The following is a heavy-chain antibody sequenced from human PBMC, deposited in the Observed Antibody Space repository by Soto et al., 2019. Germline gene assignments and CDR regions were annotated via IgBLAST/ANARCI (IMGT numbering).Heavy chain of an antibody. Sequence: GGSLRLSCAASGFTFSSYAMSWVRQAPGKGLEWVSAISGSGGSTYYADSVKGRFTISRDNSKNTLYLQMNSLRAEDTAVYYCAKAPKAGIFGVVIKPDYYYGMDVWGQGTTVTVSS. V-gene: IGHV3-23*01. CDR3: AKAPKAGIFGVVIKPDYYYGMDV. J-gene: IGHJ6*02. CDR1: GFTFSSYA. CDR2: ISGSGGST. D-gene: IGHD3-3*01.